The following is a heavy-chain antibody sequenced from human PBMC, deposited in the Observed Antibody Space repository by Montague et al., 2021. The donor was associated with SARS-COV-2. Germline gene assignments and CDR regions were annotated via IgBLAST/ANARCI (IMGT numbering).Heavy chain of an antibody. V-gene: IGHV4-39*07. CDR1: GDSIRSSGYY. CDR3: ARAQNICFIANCVNYFDL. Sequence: SETLSLTCSVSGDSIRSSGYYWGWIRQPPGKGLEWIGTVYYSGSTNYNPSLKSRVTMPVDTSKNQFSLGLGAVTAADTARYYCARAQNICFIANCVNYFDLWGLGALVTVSS. D-gene: IGHD2-15*01. J-gene: IGHJ4*02. CDR2: VYYSGST.